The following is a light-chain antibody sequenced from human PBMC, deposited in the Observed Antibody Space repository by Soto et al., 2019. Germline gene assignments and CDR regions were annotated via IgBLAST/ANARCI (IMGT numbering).Light chain of an antibody. Sequence: DIPMTQSPSTLSASVGDRVTITCRASQSISSWLAWYQQKPGKAPKLLIYDASSLESGVPSRFSGSGSGTEFPLTISSLQPDYFATYYCQQYNSYSPQTFGQGTKVEIK. CDR3: QQYNSYSPQT. J-gene: IGKJ1*01. CDR1: QSISSW. V-gene: IGKV1-5*01. CDR2: DAS.